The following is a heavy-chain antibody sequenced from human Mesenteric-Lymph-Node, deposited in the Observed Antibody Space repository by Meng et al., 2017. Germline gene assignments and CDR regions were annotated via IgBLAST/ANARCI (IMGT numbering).Heavy chain of an antibody. CDR2: INSDGSST. D-gene: IGHD3-10*01. Sequence: GESLKISCAASGFTFSSYWMHWVRQAPGKGLVWVSRINSDGSSTSYADSVKGRFTISRDNSKNTLYLQMNSLRAEDTAIYYCARDWSGSGSSIDYWGHGTLVTVSS. CDR1: GFTFSSYW. J-gene: IGHJ4*01. CDR3: ARDWSGSGSSIDY. V-gene: IGHV3-74*01.